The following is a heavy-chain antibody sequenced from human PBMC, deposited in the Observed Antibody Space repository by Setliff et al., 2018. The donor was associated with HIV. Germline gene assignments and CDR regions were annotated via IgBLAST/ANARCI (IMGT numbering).Heavy chain of an antibody. CDR1: GGSISSSTYY. CDR2: IYYSGST. J-gene: IGHJ4*02. D-gene: IGHD3-9*01. V-gene: IGHV4-39*01. CDR3: ARQTWEYYDTLTGYYRSPKNFDS. Sequence: SETLSLTCTVSGGSISSSTYYWGWIRQPPGKGLEWIGTIYYSGSTYYNPSLKSRLTISVDTSKNQFSLKLSSVTAPDTAIYYCARQTWEYYDTLTGYYRSPKNFDSWGQGTLVTVSS.